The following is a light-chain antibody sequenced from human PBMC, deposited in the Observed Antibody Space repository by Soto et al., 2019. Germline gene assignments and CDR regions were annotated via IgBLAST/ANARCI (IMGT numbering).Light chain of an antibody. J-gene: IGLJ2*01. CDR3: NSYKTNSTWV. CDR2: EVS. Sequence: QSALTQPASVSGSPGQSITISCTGTSSDVGGYNYVSWYQQHPGKAPKLMISEVSNRPSGVSYRFSDSKSGNTASLTISGLQAEDEADYYCNSYKTNSTWVFGGGTQLTVL. CDR1: SSDVGGYNY. V-gene: IGLV2-14*01.